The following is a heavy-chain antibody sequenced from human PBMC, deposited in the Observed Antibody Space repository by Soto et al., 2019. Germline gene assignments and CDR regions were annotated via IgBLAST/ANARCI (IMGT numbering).Heavy chain of an antibody. Sequence: SETLSLTCAVYGGSFSGYYWSWIRQPPGKGLEWIGEINHSGSTNYNPSLKSRVTISVDTSKNQFSLKLSSVTAADTAVYYCARGRGWQQLVSRYFGYWGQGTLVTVSS. CDR2: INHSGST. D-gene: IGHD6-13*01. CDR1: GGSFSGYY. J-gene: IGHJ4*02. CDR3: ARGRGWQQLVSRYFGY. V-gene: IGHV4-34*01.